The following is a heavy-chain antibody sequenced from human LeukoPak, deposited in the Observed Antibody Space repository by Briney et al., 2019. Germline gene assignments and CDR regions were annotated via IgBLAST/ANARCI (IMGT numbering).Heavy chain of an antibody. V-gene: IGHV4-59*08. CDR1: GGSISSYY. CDR2: IYYSGST. D-gene: IGHD3-10*01. J-gene: IGHJ4*02. Sequence: PSETLSLTCTVSGGSISSYYWSWLRQPPGKGLEWIGYIYYSGSTNYNPSLKSRVTISVDTSKNQFSLKLSSVTAADTAVYYCARHSPERWGGKAGYFDYWGQGTLVTVSS. CDR3: ARHSPERWGGKAGYFDY.